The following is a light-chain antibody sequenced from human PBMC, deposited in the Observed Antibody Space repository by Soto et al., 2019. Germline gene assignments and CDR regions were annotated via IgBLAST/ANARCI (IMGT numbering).Light chain of an antibody. CDR2: EVS. CDR3: SSYTSTSSYV. V-gene: IGLV2-14*01. Sequence: QSALTQPASVSGSPGQSITISGTGTSSDIGEYNYVSWYQQHPGKAPKLMIYEVSDRPSGVSNRFSGSKSGNTASLTLSGLQADDEADYYCSSYTSTSSYVFGTGTKVTVL. J-gene: IGLJ1*01. CDR1: SSDIGEYNY.